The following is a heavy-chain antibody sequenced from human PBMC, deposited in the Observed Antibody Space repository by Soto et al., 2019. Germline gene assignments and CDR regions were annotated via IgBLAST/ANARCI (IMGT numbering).Heavy chain of an antibody. V-gene: IGHV3-23*01. CDR3: AKGVYDILTGPPPYYYYGMDV. D-gene: IGHD3-9*01. J-gene: IGHJ6*02. Sequence: GGSLRLSXAASGFTFGSYWMSWVRQAPGKGLEWVSAISGSGGSTYYADSVKGRFTISRDNSKNTLYLQMNSLRAEDTAVYYCAKGVYDILTGPPPYYYYGMDVWGQGTTVTVSS. CDR2: ISGSGGST. CDR1: GFTFGSYW.